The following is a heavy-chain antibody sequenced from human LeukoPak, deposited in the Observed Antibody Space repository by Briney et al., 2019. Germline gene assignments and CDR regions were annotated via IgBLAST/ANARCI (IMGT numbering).Heavy chain of an antibody. CDR1: GFTFSSYA. D-gene: IGHD3-3*01. J-gene: IGHJ4*02. V-gene: IGHV3-30-3*01. CDR3: AKDSSSGYDFWSGYYDY. CDR2: ISYDGSNK. Sequence: GGSLRLSCAASGFTFSSYAMHWVRQAPGKGLEWVAVISYDGSNKYYADSVKGRFTISRDNSKNTLYLQMNSLRAEDTAVYYCAKDSSSGYDFWSGYYDYWGQGTLVTVSS.